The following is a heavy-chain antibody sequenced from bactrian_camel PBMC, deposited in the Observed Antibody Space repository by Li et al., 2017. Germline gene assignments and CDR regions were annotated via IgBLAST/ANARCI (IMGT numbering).Heavy chain of an antibody. Sequence: HVQLVESGGGSVQAGGSLRLSCAASGYTYAASCRTWFRQIPGKEHEGVAAIRGRTTYYADSVKGRFTISKDNAKNTLYLQINSLKPEDTAMYYCAVGYYGLDLRPSRYKYWGQGTQVTVS. V-gene: IGHV3S55*01. CDR3: AVGYYGLDLRPSRYKY. CDR2: IRGRTT. D-gene: IGHD5*01. J-gene: IGHJ4*01. CDR1: GYTYAASC.